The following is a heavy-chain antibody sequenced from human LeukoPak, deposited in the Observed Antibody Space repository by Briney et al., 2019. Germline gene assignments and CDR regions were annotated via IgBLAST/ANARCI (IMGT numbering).Heavy chain of an antibody. J-gene: IGHJ4*02. V-gene: IGHV1-24*01. CDR1: GYTLTELS. Sequence: ASVKVSCKVSGYTLTELSMHWVRQAPGKGLEWMGGFDPEDGETIYAQKFQGRVTMTTDTSTSTAYMELRSLRSDDTAVYYCARGGYCSGGSCYVVDYWGQGTLVTVSS. CDR2: FDPEDGET. D-gene: IGHD2-15*01. CDR3: ARGGYCSGGSCYVVDY.